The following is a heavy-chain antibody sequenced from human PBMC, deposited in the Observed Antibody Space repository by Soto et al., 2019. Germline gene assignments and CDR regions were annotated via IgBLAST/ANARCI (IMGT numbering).Heavy chain of an antibody. Sequence: SETLSLTCLVSGFPISSTYSWGWIRQPPGKGLEWSGSISHSGTTSYSPSLTSRVSISVDPSKNQVSLKLTSLTAADTAVYFCARVTMVIRDSDHFGVDVWGHGTTVPVSS. CDR2: ISHSGTT. D-gene: IGHD4-17*01. J-gene: IGHJ6*02. CDR3: ARVTMVIRDSDHFGVDV. CDR1: GFPISSTYS. V-gene: IGHV4-38-2*02.